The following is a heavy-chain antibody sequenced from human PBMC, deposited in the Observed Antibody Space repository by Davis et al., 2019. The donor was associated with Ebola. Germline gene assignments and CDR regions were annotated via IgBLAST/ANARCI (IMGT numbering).Heavy chain of an antibody. CDR1: GFTITDYY. Sequence: ASVKVSCKASGFTITDYYVHWVRQAPGQGLEWMGWISAYNGNTNYAQKLQGRVTMTTDTSTSTAYMELRSLRSDDTAVYYCARDVNWNGSGSYSKDLYGMDVWGQGTTVTVSS. D-gene: IGHD3-10*01. CDR3: ARDVNWNGSGSYSKDLYGMDV. J-gene: IGHJ6*02. V-gene: IGHV1-18*04. CDR2: ISAYNGNT.